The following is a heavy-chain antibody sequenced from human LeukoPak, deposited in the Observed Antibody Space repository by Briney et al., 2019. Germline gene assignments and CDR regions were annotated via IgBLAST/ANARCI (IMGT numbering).Heavy chain of an antibody. CDR2: IRYDGSNK. D-gene: IGHD3-3*01. Sequence: GGSLRLSCAASGFTFSSYGMHWVRQAPGKGLEWVAFIRYDGSNKYYADSVKGRFTISRDNAKNTLYLQMNSLRAEDTAVYYCARDRVFSSWYYDFWSGPGQNWFDPWGQGTLVTVSS. J-gene: IGHJ5*02. V-gene: IGHV3-30*02. CDR3: ARDRVFSSWYYDFWSGPGQNWFDP. CDR1: GFTFSSYG.